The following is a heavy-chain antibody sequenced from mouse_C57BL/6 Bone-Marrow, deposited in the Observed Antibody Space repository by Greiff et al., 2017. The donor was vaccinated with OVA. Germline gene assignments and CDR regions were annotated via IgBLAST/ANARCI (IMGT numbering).Heavy chain of an antibody. CDR1: GYTFTDYY. V-gene: IGHV1-19*01. CDR2: INPYNGGT. D-gene: IGHD1-1*01. CDR3: ASPITTVVAPRGYFDV. Sequence: EVQLQQSGPVLVKPGASVKMSCKASGYTFTDYYMNWVKQSHGKSLEWIGVINPYNGGTSYNQKFKGKATLTVDKSSSTAYMELNSLTSEDSAVYYCASPITTVVAPRGYFDVWGTGTTVTVSS. J-gene: IGHJ1*03.